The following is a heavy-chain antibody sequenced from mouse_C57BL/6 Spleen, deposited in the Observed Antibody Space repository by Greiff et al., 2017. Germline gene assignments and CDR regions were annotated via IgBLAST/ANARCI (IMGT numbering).Heavy chain of an antibody. Sequence: EVQGVESGAELVKPGASVKLSCTASGFNIKDYYMHWVKQRTEQGLEWIGRIDPEDGETKYAPKFQGKATITADTSSNTAYLQLSSLTSEDTAVYYCAMGGSSRGNYYAMDYWGQGTSVTVSS. V-gene: IGHV14-2*01. CDR3: AMGGSSRGNYYAMDY. J-gene: IGHJ4*01. CDR2: IDPEDGET. D-gene: IGHD1-1*01. CDR1: GFNIKDYY.